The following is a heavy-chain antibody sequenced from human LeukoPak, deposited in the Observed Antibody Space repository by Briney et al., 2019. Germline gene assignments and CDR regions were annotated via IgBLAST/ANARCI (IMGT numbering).Heavy chain of an antibody. J-gene: IGHJ6*03. CDR3: ARCGNYRWVGYYMDV. D-gene: IGHD1-7*01. Sequence: KSSETLSLTCTVSGYSISSGYYWGWIRQPPGKGLEWIGSIYHSGSTYYNPSLKSRVTISVDTSKNQFSLKLSSVTAADTAVYYCARCGNYRWVGYYMDVWGKGTTVTVSS. CDR1: GYSISSGYY. CDR2: IYHSGST. V-gene: IGHV4-38-2*02.